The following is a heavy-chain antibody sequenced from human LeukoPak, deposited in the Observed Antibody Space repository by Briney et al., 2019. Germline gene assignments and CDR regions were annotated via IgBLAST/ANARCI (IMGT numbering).Heavy chain of an antibody. CDR3: AREIVAVAESGA. Sequence: PGGSLRLSSATSRFTFSSYAMHWVSHPQAKGMEWVAIISSDGSNKYYADPVQGRFTISRDNSKNTLYLQMNSLRVEDTAVYYCAREIVAVAESGAWGQGTLVTVSS. D-gene: IGHD6-19*01. CDR1: RFTFSSYA. V-gene: IGHV3-30-3*01. J-gene: IGHJ5*02. CDR2: ISSDGSNK.